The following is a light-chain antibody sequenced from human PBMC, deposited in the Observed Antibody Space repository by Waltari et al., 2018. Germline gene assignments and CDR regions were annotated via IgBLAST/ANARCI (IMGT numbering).Light chain of an antibody. CDR3: HQYESVPYT. CDR1: HFFASIY. J-gene: IGKJ2*01. CDR2: GAS. Sequence: EIVLTQSPGTLSLSPGARATLSCRPSHFFASIYMAWFQQKPGQAPRLLIYGASTRATGIPDRFSGSGSEKDFTLIISRLEPEDSAVYYCHQYESVPYTFGQGTKLQIK. V-gene: IGKV3-20*01.